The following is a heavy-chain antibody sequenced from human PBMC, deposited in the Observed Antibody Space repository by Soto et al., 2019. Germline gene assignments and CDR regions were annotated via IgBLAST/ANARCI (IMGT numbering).Heavy chain of an antibody. D-gene: IGHD3-3*01. V-gene: IGHV3-73*01. CDR2: IRSKANSYAT. CDR3: TRTAAYYDFWSGYLAGMDV. CDR1: GFTFSGSA. J-gene: IGHJ6*02. Sequence: VGSLRLSCAASGFTFSGSAMHWVRQASGKGLEWVGRIRSKANSYATAYAASVKGRFTISRDDSKNTAYLQMNSLKTEDTAVYYCTRTAAYYDFWSGYLAGMDVWGQGTTVTVSS.